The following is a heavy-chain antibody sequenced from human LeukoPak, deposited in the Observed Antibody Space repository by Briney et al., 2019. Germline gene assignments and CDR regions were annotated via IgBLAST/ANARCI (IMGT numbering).Heavy chain of an antibody. CDR3: AREGPRGISQFDY. CDR2: IWYDGSNK. Sequence: GGSLRLSCAASGFTFSSYGMHWVRQAPGKGLEWVALIWYDGSNKYYTDSVKGRLTISRDNSKNTLYLQMNSLRAEDTAIYYCAREGPRGISQFDYWGQGPLVTVSS. CDR1: GFTFSSYG. D-gene: IGHD1-14*01. V-gene: IGHV3-33*01. J-gene: IGHJ4*02.